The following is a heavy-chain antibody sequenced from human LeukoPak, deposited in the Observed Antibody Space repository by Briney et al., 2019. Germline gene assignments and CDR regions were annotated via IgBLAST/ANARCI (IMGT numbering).Heavy chain of an antibody. CDR2: INPSGGST. Sequence: ASVKVSCKASGYTFTSYYMHWVRQAPGQGLEWMGIINPSGGSTSYAQKFQGRVTMTRDTSTSTVYMELSRLRSDDTAVYYCARDRGLGYCSGGSCYFGAFDIWGQGTMVTVSS. J-gene: IGHJ3*02. CDR3: ARDRGLGYCSGGSCYFGAFDI. CDR1: GYTFTSYY. V-gene: IGHV1-46*01. D-gene: IGHD2-15*01.